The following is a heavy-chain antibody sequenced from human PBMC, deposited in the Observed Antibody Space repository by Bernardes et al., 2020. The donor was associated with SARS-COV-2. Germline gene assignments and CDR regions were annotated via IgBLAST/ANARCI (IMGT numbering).Heavy chain of an antibody. J-gene: IGHJ4*02. V-gene: IGHV4-39*01. Sequence: SETLSLTCTVSGGSISSTNNYWGWIRQPPGKGLEWIGSIYYSGSTYYNPSLKSRVSISVDTSKNQFSLRLTSVTAADTAVYYCARNSGSYDWNFDYWGQGTLVTVSS. D-gene: IGHD1-26*01. CDR3: ARNSGSYDWNFDY. CDR1: GGSISSTNNY. CDR2: IYYSGST.